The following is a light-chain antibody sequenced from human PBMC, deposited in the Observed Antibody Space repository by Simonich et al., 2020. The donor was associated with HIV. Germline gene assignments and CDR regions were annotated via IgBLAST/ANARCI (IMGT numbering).Light chain of an antibody. CDR1: QSISSW. V-gene: IGKV1-5*03. CDR3: QQYNSYSYT. Sequence: DIQMTHSPSTLSASVGDRVTITCRASQSISSWLAWYQQKPGKAPKLLIYKASSLDSGVPSRFSGSGSGTEFTLTISSLQPDDFATYYCQQYNSYSYTFGQGTKLEIK. CDR2: KAS. J-gene: IGKJ2*01.